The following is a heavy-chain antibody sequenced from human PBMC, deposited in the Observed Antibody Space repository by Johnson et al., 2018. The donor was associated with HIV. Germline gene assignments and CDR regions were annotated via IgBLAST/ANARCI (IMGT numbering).Heavy chain of an antibody. J-gene: IGHJ3*02. V-gene: IGHV3-30*03. CDR2: ISYDGSNK. CDR1: GFTFSSYG. Sequence: QVQLVESGGGVVQPGRSLRLSCAASGFTFSSYGMHWVRQAPGKGLEWVAVISYDGSNKYYADSVKGRFTISRDNSKNTLYLQMNSLRAEDTAVYYCARVPNDAFDIWGPGTMVTVSS. CDR3: ARVPNDAFDI.